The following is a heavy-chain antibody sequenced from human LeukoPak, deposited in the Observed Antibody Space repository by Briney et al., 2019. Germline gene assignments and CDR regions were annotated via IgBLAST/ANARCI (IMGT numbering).Heavy chain of an antibody. CDR3: AKDRYSGLNTIDY. J-gene: IGHJ4*02. V-gene: IGHV3-30*18. CDR2: ISYDGSYK. D-gene: IGHD6-13*01. Sequence: PGGALRLSCAASEFTFRTYGMHWVRQAPGKGLEWVAVISYDGSYKFYADSVKGRFTISRDNSKSTLYLQMNSLRAEDTAVYYCAKDRYSGLNTIDYWGQGTLVTVSS. CDR1: EFTFRTYG.